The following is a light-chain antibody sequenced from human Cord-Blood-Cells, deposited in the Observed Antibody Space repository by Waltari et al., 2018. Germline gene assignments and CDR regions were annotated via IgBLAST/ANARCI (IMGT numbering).Light chain of an antibody. CDR2: QDS. Sequence: SYELTQPPSVSVSPGQTASITCSGDKFGATYPCWYQQKPGQSPVLVIYQDSKRPSGIPERFSGSNSGNTATLTISGTQAMDEADYYCQAWDSSTYVFGTGTKVTVL. V-gene: IGLV3-1*01. CDR3: QAWDSSTYV. J-gene: IGLJ1*01. CDR1: KFGATY.